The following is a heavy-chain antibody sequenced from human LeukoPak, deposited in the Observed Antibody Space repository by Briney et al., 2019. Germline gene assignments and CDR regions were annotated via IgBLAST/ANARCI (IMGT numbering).Heavy chain of an antibody. CDR2: IHTSGRT. J-gene: IGHJ5*02. D-gene: IGHD3-10*01. Sequence: SETLSLTCTVSGGSISRGNYYWTWIRPPTGKGLEWIGRIHTSGRTNSAPYLKSRVTILLDTSKNQFSLKLNSVTAADTAVFYCARSTGDYGSGSLAHWGQGTPVTVSS. CDR3: ARSTGDYGSGSLAH. V-gene: IGHV4-61*02. CDR1: GGSISRGNYY.